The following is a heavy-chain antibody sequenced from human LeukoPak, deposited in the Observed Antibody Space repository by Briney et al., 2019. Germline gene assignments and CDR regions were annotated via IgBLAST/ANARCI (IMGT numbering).Heavy chain of an antibody. CDR2: ISAYNGNT. V-gene: IGHV1-18*01. J-gene: IGHJ4*02. D-gene: IGHD1-26*01. CDR1: DYTFTSYG. Sequence: WASVKVSCKASDYTFTSYGISWVRQAPGQGLEWMGWISAYNGNTNYAQKLQGRVTMTTDTSTSTAYMELRSLRFDDTAVYYCARDLWEGARRVDFDYWGQGTLVTVSS. CDR3: ARDLWEGARRVDFDY.